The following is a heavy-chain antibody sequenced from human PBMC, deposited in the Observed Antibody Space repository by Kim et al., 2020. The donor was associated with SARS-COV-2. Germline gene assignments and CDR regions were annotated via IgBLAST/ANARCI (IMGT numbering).Heavy chain of an antibody. Sequence: GGSLRLSCTVSGFTFSHYAFYWARQAPGKGLESVALISYAGTGKYYADSVKGRFTISRDDTESTVYLQMNSLGIEDTALYFCARVNYDRGGFEYWGPGALVTVSS. J-gene: IGHJ4*02. D-gene: IGHD3-22*01. V-gene: IGHV3-30*04. CDR2: ISYAGTGK. CDR3: ARVNYDRGGFEY. CDR1: GFTFSHYA.